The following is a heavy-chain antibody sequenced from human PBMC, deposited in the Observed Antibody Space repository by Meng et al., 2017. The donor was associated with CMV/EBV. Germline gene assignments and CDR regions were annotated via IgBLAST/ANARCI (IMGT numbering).Heavy chain of an antibody. CDR2: ISYDGSNK. V-gene: IGHV3-30-3*01. CDR3: APGWFNP. Sequence: QVVVGESGWGGVQRGRSLIRSCAASGFTFSSYAMTWVRQAPGKGLEWVAVISYDGSNKYYADSVKGRFTISRDNSKNTLYLQMNSLRAEDTAVYYCAPGWFNPWGQGTLVTVSS. CDR1: GFTFSSYA. J-gene: IGHJ5*02.